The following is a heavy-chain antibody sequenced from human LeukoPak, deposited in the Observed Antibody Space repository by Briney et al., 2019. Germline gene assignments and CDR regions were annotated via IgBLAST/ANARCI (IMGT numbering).Heavy chain of an antibody. CDR1: GYTFTNHW. Sequence: GESLKISCKGSGYTFTNHWISWVRQMPGKGLEWMGKIDPSDSYTNYSPSFQGHVTILVDKSISTAYLQWSSLKASDTAVYYCARYASYGTNWFDPWGQGTLVTVSS. V-gene: IGHV5-10-1*01. D-gene: IGHD3-16*01. CDR3: ARYASYGTNWFDP. J-gene: IGHJ5*02. CDR2: IDPSDSYT.